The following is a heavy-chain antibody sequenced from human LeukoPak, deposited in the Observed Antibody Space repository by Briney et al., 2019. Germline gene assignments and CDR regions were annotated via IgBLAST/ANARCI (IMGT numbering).Heavy chain of an antibody. Sequence: PGGSLRLSCAASGFTFSSFEMNWVRQAPGKGLEWVSFISRSGTSTYHADSVKGRFTISRDNAKSSLYLQMDSLRAKDTAVYYCATQGRSAIQGIWGQGTMVTVSS. V-gene: IGHV3-48*03. CDR1: GFTFSSFE. CDR2: ISRSGTST. CDR3: ATQGRSAIQGI. J-gene: IGHJ3*02. D-gene: IGHD3-3*01.